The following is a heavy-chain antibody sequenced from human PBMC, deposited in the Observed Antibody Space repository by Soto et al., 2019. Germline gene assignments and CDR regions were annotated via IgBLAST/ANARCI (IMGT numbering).Heavy chain of an antibody. J-gene: IGHJ6*02. D-gene: IGHD1-1*01. V-gene: IGHV4-59*01. CDR2: IYYSGST. CDR3: ARDVEEGGYYYGMDV. CDR1: GGSISSYY. Sequence: NPSETLSLTCTVSGGSISSYYWSWIRQPPGKGLEWIGYIYYSGSTNYNPSLKSRVTISVDTSKNQFSLKLSSVTAADTAVYYCARDVEEGGYYYGMDVWGQGTTVTVSS.